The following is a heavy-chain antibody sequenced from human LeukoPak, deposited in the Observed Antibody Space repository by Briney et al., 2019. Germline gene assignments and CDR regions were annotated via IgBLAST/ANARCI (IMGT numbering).Heavy chain of an antibody. D-gene: IGHD2-2*01. CDR3: ARADCSGSTCYLRRSWFDP. J-gene: IGHJ5*02. CDR1: GFTFSSFD. CDR2: ISTSSRYI. Sequence: GGSLRLSCAASGFTFSSFDMNWVRQAPGEGLEWGSSISTSSRYIYYRDSVKGRFTISRDDAKNSLYLQMNSLRVEDTAVYYCARADCSGSTCYLRRSWFDPWGQGTLVTVSS. V-gene: IGHV3-21*01.